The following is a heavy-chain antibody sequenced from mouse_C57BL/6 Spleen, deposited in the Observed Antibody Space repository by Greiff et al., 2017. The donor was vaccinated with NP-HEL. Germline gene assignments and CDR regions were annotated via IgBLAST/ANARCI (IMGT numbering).Heavy chain of an antibody. D-gene: IGHD2-1*01. CDR3: GRLYGNYLPHDY. J-gene: IGHJ2*01. V-gene: IGHV1-50*01. CDR1: GYTFTSYW. CDR2: IDPSDSYT. Sequence: QVQLQQPGAELVKPGASVKLSCKASGYTFTSYWMQWVKQRPGQGLEWIGEIDPSDSYTNYNQKFKGKATLTVDTSSSTAYMQLSSLTSEDSAVYYCGRLYGNYLPHDYWGQGTTLTVSS.